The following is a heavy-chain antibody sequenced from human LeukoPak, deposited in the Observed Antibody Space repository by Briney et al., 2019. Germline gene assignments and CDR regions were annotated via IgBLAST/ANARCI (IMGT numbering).Heavy chain of an antibody. D-gene: IGHD5-18*01. J-gene: IGHJ3*02. CDR2: ISAYNGNT. V-gene: IGHV1-18*01. Sequence: ASVKVSCKASGDTFNSYVFSWVRQAPGQGLEWMGWISAYNGNTNYAQKLQGRVTMTTDTSTSTAYMELRSLRSDDTAVYYCARGPPYVDTAMVRAFDTWGQGTMVTVSS. CDR3: ARGPPYVDTAMVRAFDT. CDR1: GDTFNSYV.